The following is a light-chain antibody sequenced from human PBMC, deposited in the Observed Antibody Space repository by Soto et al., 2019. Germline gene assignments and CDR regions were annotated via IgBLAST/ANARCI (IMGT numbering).Light chain of an antibody. Sequence: EIVMTQSPATLSVSPGERATLSCRASQSVKSNLAWYQQKPGQAPRLLIFGASTRATGVPARFSGSGSGTEFTLTIGSLQSEDFGVYHCQEYNNWPPTWTFGQGTKVEMK. J-gene: IGKJ1*01. CDR2: GAS. V-gene: IGKV3-15*01. CDR1: QSVKSN. CDR3: QEYNNWPPTWT.